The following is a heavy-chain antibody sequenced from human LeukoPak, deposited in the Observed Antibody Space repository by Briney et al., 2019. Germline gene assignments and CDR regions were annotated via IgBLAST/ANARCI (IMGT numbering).Heavy chain of an antibody. Sequence: ASVKVSCKASGYTFTSYGISWVRQAPGQGLEWMGWISAYNGNTNYAQKLQGRVTMTTDTSTSTAYMELRSLRSDDTAVYYCARDSRYYDSTGFEDYWGQGTLVTVSS. CDR1: GYTFTSYG. D-gene: IGHD3-22*01. J-gene: IGHJ4*02. CDR2: ISAYNGNT. V-gene: IGHV1-18*01. CDR3: ARDSRYYDSTGFEDY.